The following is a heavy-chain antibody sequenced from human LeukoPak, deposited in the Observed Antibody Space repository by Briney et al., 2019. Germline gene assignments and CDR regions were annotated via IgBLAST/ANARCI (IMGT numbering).Heavy chain of an antibody. V-gene: IGHV4-34*01. Sequence: SETLSLTCAVYGGSFSGYYWSWIRQPPGKGLEWIGEINHSGSTNYNPSLKSRVTISVDTSKNQFSLKLGSVTAADTAVYYCARGVSSVHTYYFDYWGQGTLVTVSS. CDR1: GGSFSGYY. D-gene: IGHD6-19*01. CDR2: INHSGST. CDR3: ARGVSSVHTYYFDY. J-gene: IGHJ4*02.